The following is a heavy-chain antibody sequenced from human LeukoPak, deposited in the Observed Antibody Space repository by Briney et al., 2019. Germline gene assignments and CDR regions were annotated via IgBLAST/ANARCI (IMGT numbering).Heavy chain of an antibody. D-gene: IGHD3-22*01. Sequence: ASVKVSCKASGYTFTSYGISWVRQAPGQGLEWMGGIIPIFGTANYAQKFQGRVTITADKSTSTAYMELSSLRSEDTAVYYCAREYYYDSSGRAGGFYFDYWGQGTLVTVSS. J-gene: IGHJ4*02. CDR3: AREYYYDSSGRAGGFYFDY. V-gene: IGHV1-69*06. CDR2: IIPIFGTA. CDR1: GYTFTSYG.